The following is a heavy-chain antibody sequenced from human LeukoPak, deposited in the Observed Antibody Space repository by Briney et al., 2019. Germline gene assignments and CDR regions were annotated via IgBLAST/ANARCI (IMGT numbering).Heavy chain of an antibody. D-gene: IGHD3-22*01. V-gene: IGHV4-39*07. J-gene: IGHJ4*02. Sequence: PSETLSLTCTVSGGSISSSSYYWGWIRQPPGKGLEWIGEINHSGSTNYNPSLKSRVTISVDTSKNQFSLKLSSVTAADTAVYYCASGLIVADYWGQGTLVTVSS. CDR1: GGSISSSSYY. CDR3: ASGLIVADY. CDR2: INHSGST.